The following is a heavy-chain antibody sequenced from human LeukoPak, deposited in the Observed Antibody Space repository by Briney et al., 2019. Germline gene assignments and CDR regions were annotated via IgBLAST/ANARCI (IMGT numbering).Heavy chain of an antibody. CDR2: IYYSGST. Sequence: PSETLSLTCTVSGGSISSYYWSWIRQPPGKGLEWIGYIYYSGSTNYNPSLKSRVTISVDTSKNQFSLKLSSVTAADTAVYYCARDYYDSSGYYDVAFDIWGQGTMVTVSS. D-gene: IGHD3-22*01. V-gene: IGHV4-59*12. CDR3: ARDYYDSSGYYDVAFDI. J-gene: IGHJ3*02. CDR1: GGSISSYY.